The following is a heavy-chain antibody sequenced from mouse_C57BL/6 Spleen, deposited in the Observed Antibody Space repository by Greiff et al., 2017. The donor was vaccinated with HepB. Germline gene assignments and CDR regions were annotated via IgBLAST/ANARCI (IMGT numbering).Heavy chain of an antibody. CDR3: ARLSYYVSSPWIVEY. J-gene: IGHJ2*01. V-gene: IGHV8-8*01. CDR1: GFSLSTFGLG. Sequence: QVTLKVSGPGILQPSQTLSLTCSFSGFSLSTFGLGVGWIRQPSGKGLEWLAHIWWNDDKYYNPALKSRLTISKDTSENQVFLKIANVDTADTATYYCARLSYYVSSPWIVEYWGQGTTLTVSS. CDR2: IWWNDDK. D-gene: IGHD1-1*01.